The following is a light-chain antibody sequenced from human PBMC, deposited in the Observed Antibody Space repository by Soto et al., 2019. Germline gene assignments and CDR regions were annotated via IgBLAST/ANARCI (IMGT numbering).Light chain of an antibody. CDR2: KAS. CDR1: QSISTW. J-gene: IGKJ1*01. Sequence: DIRMTQSPSTLSASVGDRFTIRCRASQSISTWLAWYQQKPGKAPRLLIYKASTLESGVPSRFSGSGSGTEVTLTISRMQPDDFATDYCQQYTRYWTVGQGPKVEI. V-gene: IGKV1-5*03. CDR3: QQYTRYWT.